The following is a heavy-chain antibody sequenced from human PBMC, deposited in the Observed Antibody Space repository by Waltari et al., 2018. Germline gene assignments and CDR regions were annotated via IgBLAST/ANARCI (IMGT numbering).Heavy chain of an antibody. J-gene: IGHJ4*02. CDR1: GLTFDDYA. CDR2: ISWNSGGI. V-gene: IGHV3-9*01. Sequence: EVQLVESGGGLVQPGRSLRLSCAASGLTFDDYAMHWVRQAPGKGLEWVSGISWNSGGIGYADSVKGRFTISRDNAKNSLYLQMNSLRAEDTALYYCAKVLTPYYHDSSGYRINYFDYWGQGTLVTVSS. CDR3: AKVLTPYYHDSSGYRINYFDY. D-gene: IGHD3-22*01.